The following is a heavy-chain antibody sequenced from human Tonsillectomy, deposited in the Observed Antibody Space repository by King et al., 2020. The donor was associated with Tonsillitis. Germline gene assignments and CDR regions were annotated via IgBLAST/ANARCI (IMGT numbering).Heavy chain of an antibody. Sequence: VQLQESGPGLVKPSQTLSLTCTVSGGSISSGSYYWSWIRQPAGKGLEWIGRIYTSGSTNYNPSLKSRVTISLDTSKNQFSLKLSSVTAADTAVYYCASLPSFSRDSDFEYWGQGTLVTVSS. CDR2: IYTSGST. V-gene: IGHV4-61*02. J-gene: IGHJ4*02. CDR3: ASLPSFSRDSDFEY. CDR1: GGSISSGSYY. D-gene: IGHD2-21*02.